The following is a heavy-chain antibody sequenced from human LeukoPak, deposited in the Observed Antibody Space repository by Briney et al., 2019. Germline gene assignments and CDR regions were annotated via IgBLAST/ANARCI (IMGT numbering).Heavy chain of an antibody. CDR1: GDSISSRSYY. CDR3: ARALTDY. V-gene: IGHV3-23*01. Sequence: ETLSLTCTVSGDSISSRSYYWGWIRQPPGKGLEWVSAISGSGGSTYSADSVKGRFTISRDNSKNTLYLQMNSLRAEDTAVYYCARALTDYWGQGTLVTVSS. J-gene: IGHJ4*02. CDR2: ISGSGGST.